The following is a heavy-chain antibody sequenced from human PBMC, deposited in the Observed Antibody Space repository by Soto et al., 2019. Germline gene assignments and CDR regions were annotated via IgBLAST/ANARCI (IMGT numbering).Heavy chain of an antibody. Sequence: GGSLRLSCAASGFTFSSYGMHWVRQAPGKGLEWVAVISYDGSNKYYTDSVKGRFTISRDNSKNTLYLQMNSLRAEDTAVYYCAKGNNPDIVVVVAATDWFDPWGQGTLVTVSS. CDR2: ISYDGSNK. J-gene: IGHJ5*02. V-gene: IGHV3-30*18. D-gene: IGHD2-15*01. CDR1: GFTFSSYG. CDR3: AKGNNPDIVVVVAATDWFDP.